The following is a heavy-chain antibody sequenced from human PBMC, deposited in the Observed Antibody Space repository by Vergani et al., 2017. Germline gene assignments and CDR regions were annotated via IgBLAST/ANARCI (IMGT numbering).Heavy chain of an antibody. Sequence: QMQLQESGPGLVKASETLSLTCTVSGDSILSRSYYWGWIRQPPGKGLEWIGSIYNSGNGDSSSSLKSRVTISADTSKNQFSLRLTSVTAADTAVYYCASGEYYSGSTSHFRGRYFDVWGRGTLVTVPS. CDR1: GDSILSRSYY. D-gene: IGHD3-10*01. CDR2: IYNSGNG. V-gene: IGHV4-39*01. J-gene: IGHJ2*01. CDR3: ASGEYYSGSTSHFRGRYFDV.